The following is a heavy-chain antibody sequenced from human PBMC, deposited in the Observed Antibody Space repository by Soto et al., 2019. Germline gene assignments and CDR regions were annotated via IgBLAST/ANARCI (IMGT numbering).Heavy chain of an antibody. CDR3: AREYCTSTSCYGVDY. D-gene: IGHD2-2*01. J-gene: IGHJ4*02. Sequence: QVPLVQSGAEVKMPGASVKVSCKASGDTFATYGISWVRQAPGKGLEWMGWISGSRGKTRYAQRFQGRIIMTADTSTSTAYMELRSLSSDDTAVYYCAREYCTSTSCYGVDYWGQGTLVTVSS. V-gene: IGHV1-18*01. CDR1: GDTFATYG. CDR2: ISGSRGKT.